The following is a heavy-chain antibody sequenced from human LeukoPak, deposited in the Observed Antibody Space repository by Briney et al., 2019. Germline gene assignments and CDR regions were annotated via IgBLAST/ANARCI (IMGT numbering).Heavy chain of an antibody. Sequence: AGGSLRLSCVASGFTFSSHAMNWVRQAPGKGLEWVAVISYDGSNKYYVDSVKGRFTISGDNSKNTLYLQMNSLRAEDTAVYYCARVGTSSLRDWFDPWGQGTLVTVSS. J-gene: IGHJ5*02. D-gene: IGHD2-8*01. CDR3: ARVGTSSLRDWFDP. V-gene: IGHV3-30*04. CDR2: ISYDGSNK. CDR1: GFTFSSHA.